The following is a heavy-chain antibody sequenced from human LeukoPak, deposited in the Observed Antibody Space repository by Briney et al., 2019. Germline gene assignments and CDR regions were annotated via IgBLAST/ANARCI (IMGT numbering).Heavy chain of an antibody. D-gene: IGHD3-22*01. Sequence: SETLSLTCTVAGGSINSSSYYWGWIRQPPGKGLEWIGSIYYSGSTYYNPSLKSRVSISVDTSKNQFSLNLTSVTAADTAVYYCARPNSSGYPYYFDYWGQGTLVTVSS. J-gene: IGHJ4*02. CDR1: GGSINSSSYY. CDR3: ARPNSSGYPYYFDY. V-gene: IGHV4-39*01. CDR2: IYYSGST.